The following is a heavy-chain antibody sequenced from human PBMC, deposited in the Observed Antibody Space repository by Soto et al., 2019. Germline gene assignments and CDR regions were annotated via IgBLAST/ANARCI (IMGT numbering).Heavy chain of an antibody. CDR1: GFTFSSYA. J-gene: IGHJ4*02. V-gene: IGHV3-23*01. D-gene: IGHD4-17*01. CDR2: ISGSGGST. Sequence: EVQLLESGGGLVQPGGSLRLSCAASGFTFSSYAMSWVRQAPGKGLEWVSAISGSGGSTYYADSVKGRFTISRDNSKNTLYLQMNSRRAEDTAVYYCAKDTADRYGDFGYFDYWGQGTLVTVSS. CDR3: AKDTADRYGDFGYFDY.